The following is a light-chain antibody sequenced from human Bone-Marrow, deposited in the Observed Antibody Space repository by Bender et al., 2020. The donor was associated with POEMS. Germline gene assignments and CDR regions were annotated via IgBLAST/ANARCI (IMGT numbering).Light chain of an antibody. J-gene: IGLJ3*02. CDR1: SSNIGAHA. CDR3: AVWDDSLNGWV. V-gene: IGLV1-44*01. CDR2: SSH. Sequence: QSVLTQPPSASGTPGQRVTISCSGGSSNIGAHAVNWYQHLPGTAPKLLIHSSHRRPSEVPDRFSGSRSGTSASLAIGGLQSEDEADYYCAVWDDSLNGWVFGGGTKLTVL.